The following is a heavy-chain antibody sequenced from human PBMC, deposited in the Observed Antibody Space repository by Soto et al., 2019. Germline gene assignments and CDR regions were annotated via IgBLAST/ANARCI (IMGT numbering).Heavy chain of an antibody. V-gene: IGHV1-69*06. CDR1: GGTFSSYA. CDR2: IIPIFGTA. D-gene: IGHD3-3*01. J-gene: IGHJ4*02. CDR3: ARVFISTYYDFWSGYYTL. Sequence: EASVKVSCKASGGTFSSYAISWVRQAPGQGLEWMGGIIPIFGTANYAQKFQGRVTITADKSTSTAYMELSSLRSEDTAVYYCARVFISTYYDFWSGYYTLWGQGTLVTVSS.